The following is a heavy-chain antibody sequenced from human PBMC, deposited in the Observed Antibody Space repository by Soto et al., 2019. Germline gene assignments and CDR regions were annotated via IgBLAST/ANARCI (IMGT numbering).Heavy chain of an antibody. V-gene: IGHV5-10-1*01. CDR2: IDPSDSYT. D-gene: IGHD3-9*01. J-gene: IGHJ4*02. Sequence: PGESLKIFCKGSGYIFTSYWIGWVSQMPGKGLEWMGRIDPSDSYTNYSPSFQGHVTISADKSISTAYLQWSSLKASDTAMYYCARQYYDILTGYPAGDYWGQGTLVTVSS. CDR3: ARQYYDILTGYPAGDY. CDR1: GYIFTSYW.